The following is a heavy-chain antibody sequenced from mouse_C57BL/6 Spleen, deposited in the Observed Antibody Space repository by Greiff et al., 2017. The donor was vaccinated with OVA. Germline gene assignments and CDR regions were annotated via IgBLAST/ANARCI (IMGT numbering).Heavy chain of an antibody. D-gene: IGHD2-5*01. CDR3: DSTQTHYYAMDY. Sequence: QVQLKQPGAELVKPGASVKLSCKASGYTFTSYWMHWVKQRPGQGLEWIGMIHPNSGSTNYNEKFKSKATLTVDKSSSTAYMQLSSLTSEDSAVYYCDSTQTHYYAMDYWGQGTSVTVSS. CDR1: GYTFTSYW. CDR2: IHPNSGST. V-gene: IGHV1-64*01. J-gene: IGHJ4*01.